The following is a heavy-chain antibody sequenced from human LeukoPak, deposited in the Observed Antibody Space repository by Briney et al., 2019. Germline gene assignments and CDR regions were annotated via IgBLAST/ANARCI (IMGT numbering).Heavy chain of an antibody. CDR1: GYTFTSYY. J-gene: IGHJ5*02. Sequence: GAAVKVSCKASGYTFTSYYMHWVRQAPGQGLEWMGLINPTSGSTGYAQKFKGRVTMTRDLSTSTDYMELSSLRSEDTAIYYCARDNLVGDNAWWFDPWGQGTLVTVSS. V-gene: IGHV1-46*01. D-gene: IGHD1-26*01. CDR3: ARDNLVGDNAWWFDP. CDR2: INPTSGST.